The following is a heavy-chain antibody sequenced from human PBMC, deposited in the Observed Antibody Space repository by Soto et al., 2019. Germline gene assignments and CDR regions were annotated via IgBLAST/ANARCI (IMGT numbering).Heavy chain of an antibody. V-gene: IGHV1-69*13. CDR1: GGTFSSYA. CDR2: IIPIFGTA. CDR3: ASHPPLSGGGSKRGYYYYYYGMDV. J-gene: IGHJ6*02. Sequence: SVKVSCKASGGTFSSYAISWVRQAPGQGLEWMGGIIPIFGTADYAQKFQGRVTITADESTSTAYMELSSLRSEDTAVYYCASHPPLSGGGSKRGYYYYYYGMDVWGQGTKVTVSS. D-gene: IGHD2-15*01.